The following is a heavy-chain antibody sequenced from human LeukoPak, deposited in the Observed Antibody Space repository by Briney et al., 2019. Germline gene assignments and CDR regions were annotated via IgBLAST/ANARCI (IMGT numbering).Heavy chain of an antibody. V-gene: IGHV1-8*02. CDR1: GGTFSSYA. Sequence: ASVKVSCKASGGTFSSYAISWVRQAPGQGLEWMGWMNPNSGNTGYAQKFQGRVTMTRNTSISTAYMELSSLRSEDTAVYYCARSHYDFWSGYTDYFDYWGQGTLVTVSS. J-gene: IGHJ4*02. CDR2: MNPNSGNT. D-gene: IGHD3-3*01. CDR3: ARSHYDFWSGYTDYFDY.